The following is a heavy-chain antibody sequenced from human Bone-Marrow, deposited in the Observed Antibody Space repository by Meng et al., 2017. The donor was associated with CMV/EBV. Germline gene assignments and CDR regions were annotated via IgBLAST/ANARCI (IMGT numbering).Heavy chain of an antibody. CDR1: GGSFSGYY. CDR3: AREGLGSSAFDI. J-gene: IGHJ3*02. V-gene: IGHV4-34*01. CDR2: IYYSGST. Sequence: SETLSLTCAVYGGSFSGYYWSWIRQPPGKGLEWIGSIYYSGSTYYNPSLKSRVTISVDTSKNQFSLKLSSVTAADTAVYYCAREGLGSSAFDIWGQGTMVTVSS. D-gene: IGHD3-10*01.